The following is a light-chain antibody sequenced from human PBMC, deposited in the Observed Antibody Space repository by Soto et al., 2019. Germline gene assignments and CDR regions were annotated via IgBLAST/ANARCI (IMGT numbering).Light chain of an antibody. Sequence: DIQMTQSASSLPASVGDTVTISCQASQDISEYLNWFQQKPGQAPKLLIYDVFNVETGVPSRFSGRGSGTDFTLIISNLQPEDFAPSYCQQYDQVPITFGGGTKVDI. CDR1: QDISEY. CDR3: QQYDQVPIT. J-gene: IGKJ4*01. CDR2: DVF. V-gene: IGKV1-33*01.